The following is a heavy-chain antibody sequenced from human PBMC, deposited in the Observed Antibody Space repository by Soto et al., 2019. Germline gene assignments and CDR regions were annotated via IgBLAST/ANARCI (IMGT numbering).Heavy chain of an antibody. CDR1: GFTFSSYS. CDR2: ISSSSGYI. V-gene: IGHV3-21*01. CDR3: ARRGLTSGWYFDL. D-gene: IGHD3-16*01. J-gene: IGHJ2*01. Sequence: EVQLVESGGGLVKPGGSLRLSCAASGFTFSSYSMNWVRQAPGKGLEWVSSISSSSGYIYYADSVKGRFTISRDNAKNSLYLQMNSLRAEDTAVYYCARRGLTSGWYFDLWGRGTLVTVSS.